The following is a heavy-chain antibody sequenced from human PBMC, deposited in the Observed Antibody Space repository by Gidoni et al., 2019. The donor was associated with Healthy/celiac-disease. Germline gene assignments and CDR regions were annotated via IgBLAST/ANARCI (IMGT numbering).Heavy chain of an antibody. J-gene: IGHJ4*02. CDR1: GFTFRSYA. D-gene: IGHD6-6*01. CDR2: ISGSGGST. CDR3: AKVLGSGIAARVGEYYFDY. V-gene: IGHV3-23*01. Sequence: EVQLLESGGGLVQPGGSLRLSCAASGFTFRSYAMRLVRQAPGKGLEWVSAISGSGGSTYYADSVKGRFTISRDNSKNTLYLQMNSLRAEDTAVYYCAKVLGSGIAARVGEYYFDYWGQGTLVTVSS.